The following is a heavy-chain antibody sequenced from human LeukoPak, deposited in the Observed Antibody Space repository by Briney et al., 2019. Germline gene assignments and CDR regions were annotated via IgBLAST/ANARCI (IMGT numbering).Heavy chain of an antibody. CDR2: IIPIFGTA. J-gene: IGHJ6*03. Sequence: GASVKVSCKASGGTFSSYAISWVRQAPGQGLEWMGGIIPIFGTANYAQKFQGRVTITADESTSTAYMELSSLSSADTAMYYCALNAYCSSNSCWGNYYYYYMDFWGKGTTVTVSS. CDR3: ALNAYCSSNSCWGNYYYYYMDF. CDR1: GGTFSSYA. V-gene: IGHV1-69*13. D-gene: IGHD2-2*01.